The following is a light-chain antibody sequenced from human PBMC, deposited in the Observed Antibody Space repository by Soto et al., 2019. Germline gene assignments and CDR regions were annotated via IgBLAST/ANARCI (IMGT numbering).Light chain of an antibody. J-gene: IGKJ1*01. Sequence: SQRAPAPATLSGSVGSPVPITCRASQTISSWLALYQQNPGKAPKLLIYKASTLKSGVPSRFSGSGSGTEFTLTNSSLQPDDFSTYYCQLYTCYSEAFGQGTKG. CDR3: QLYTCYSEA. V-gene: IGKV1-5*03. CDR1: QTISSW. CDR2: KAS.